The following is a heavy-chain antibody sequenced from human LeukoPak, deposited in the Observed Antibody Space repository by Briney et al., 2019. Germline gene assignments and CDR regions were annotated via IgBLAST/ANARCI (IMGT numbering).Heavy chain of an antibody. CDR3: ATDYSSSWYFDY. V-gene: IGHV1-24*01. J-gene: IGHJ4*02. CDR1: GYTLTELS. D-gene: IGHD6-13*01. CDR2: FDPEDGET. Sequence: ASVKVSCKVSGYTLTELSMHWVRQAPGKGLEWMGGFDPEDGETIYAQKFQGRVTMTEDTSTDTAYMELSGLRSEDTAVYYCATDYSSSWYFDYWGQGTLVTVSS.